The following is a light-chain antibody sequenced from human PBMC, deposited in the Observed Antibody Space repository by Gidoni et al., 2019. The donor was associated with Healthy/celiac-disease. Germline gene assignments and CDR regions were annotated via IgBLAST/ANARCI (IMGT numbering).Light chain of an antibody. V-gene: IGKV1-39*01. J-gene: IGKJ2*01. Sequence: DIQMTQSPSSLSASVGDRVTITCRASQSISSYLNWYQQKPGKAPKLLIYAASSLQSGVPSVFSGSGSGTDFTLTISSLQPEDFATYYCQQSYSTPYTFGQXTKLEIK. CDR2: AAS. CDR1: QSISSY. CDR3: QQSYSTPYT.